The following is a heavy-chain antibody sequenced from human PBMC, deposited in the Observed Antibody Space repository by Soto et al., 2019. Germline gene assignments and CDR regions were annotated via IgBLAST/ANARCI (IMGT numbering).Heavy chain of an antibody. CDR2: IYYSGST. CDR3: ARTGVRGYYGGNWFDP. D-gene: IGHD3-3*01. J-gene: IGHJ5*02. V-gene: IGHV4-28*01. Sequence: SXTLSLTCAVSGYSISSSNWWGWIRHPPGKGLEWIGYIYYSGSTYYNPSLKSRVTMSVDTSKNQFSLKLSSVTAVDTAVYYCARTGVRGYYGGNWFDPWGQGTLVTVSS. CDR1: GYSISSSNW.